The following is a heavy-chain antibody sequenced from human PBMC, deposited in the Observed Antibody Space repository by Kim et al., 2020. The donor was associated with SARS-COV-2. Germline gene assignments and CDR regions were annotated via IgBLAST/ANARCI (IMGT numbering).Heavy chain of an antibody. V-gene: IGHV4-39*01. CDR2: IYYSGST. CDR3: ARRPVGADRWNWYFDL. D-gene: IGHD1-26*01. Sequence: SETLSLTCTVSGGSISSSSYYWGWIRQPPGKGLEWIGSIYYSGSTYYNPSLKSRVTISVDTSKNQFSLKLSSVAAADTAVYYCARRPVGADRWNWYFDLWGRGTLVTVSS. CDR1: GGSISSSSYY. J-gene: IGHJ2*01.